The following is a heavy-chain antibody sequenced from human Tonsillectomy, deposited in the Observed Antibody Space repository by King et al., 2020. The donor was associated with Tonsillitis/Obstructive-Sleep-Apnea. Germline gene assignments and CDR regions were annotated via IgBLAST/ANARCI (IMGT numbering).Heavy chain of an antibody. D-gene: IGHD2-15*01. CDR3: ARDGADIVGVVAANFGG. V-gene: IGHV1-18*01. J-gene: IGHJ6*02. Sequence: QLVQSGAEVKKPGASVKVSCKASGYSFTSYGISWVRQAPGQGLEWMGWISAYNGNTNYALQGRVTMTTDTSTSTAYMELRSLRSDDTAVYYCARDGADIVGVVAANFGGGGPGATVTGPS. CDR1: GYSFTSYG. CDR2: ISAYNGNT.